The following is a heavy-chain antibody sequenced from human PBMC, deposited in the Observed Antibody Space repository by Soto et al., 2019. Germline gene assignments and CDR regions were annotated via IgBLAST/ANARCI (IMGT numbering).Heavy chain of an antibody. Sequence: ASVKVSCKASGYTFTGYYMHWVRQAPGQGLEWMGWINPNSGGTNYAQKFQGWVTMTRDTSISTAYMELSRLRSDDTAVYYCATRVAVATVSYYYHSYLAVWGKGTPVNAPS. V-gene: IGHV1-2*04. CDR2: INPNSGGT. CDR1: GYTFTGYY. CDR3: ATRVAVATVSYYYHSYLAV. J-gene: IGHJ6*03. D-gene: IGHD5-12*01.